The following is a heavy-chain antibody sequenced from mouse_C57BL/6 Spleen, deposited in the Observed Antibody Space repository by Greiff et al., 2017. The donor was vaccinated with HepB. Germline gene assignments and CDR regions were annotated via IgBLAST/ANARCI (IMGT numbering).Heavy chain of an antibody. Sequence: QVHVKQPGAELVRPGSSVKLSCKASGYTFTSYWMHWVKQRPIQGLEWIGNIDPSDSETHYNQKFKDKATLTVDKSSSTAYMQLSSLTSEDSAVYYCARSQTGYFDVWGTGTTVTVSS. CDR2: IDPSDSET. D-gene: IGHD4-1*01. CDR3: ARSQTGYFDV. J-gene: IGHJ1*03. V-gene: IGHV1-52*01. CDR1: GYTFTSYW.